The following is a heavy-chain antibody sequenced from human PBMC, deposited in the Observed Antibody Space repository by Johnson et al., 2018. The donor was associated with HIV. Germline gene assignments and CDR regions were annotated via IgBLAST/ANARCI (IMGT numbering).Heavy chain of an antibody. CDR3: ARGTRSSASGRQDAFDI. CDR1: GFTFSSYA. D-gene: IGHD6-6*01. CDR2: ISSNGGST. V-gene: IGHV3-64*01. Sequence: EVQLVESGGGLVQPGGSLRLSCAVSGFTFSSYAIHWVRQAPGKGLEYVSAISSNGGSTYYANSVKGRFTISRDNSKNTLYLQMNSLRAEDTAEYYCARGTRSSASGRQDAFDIWGQGTMVTVSS. J-gene: IGHJ3*02.